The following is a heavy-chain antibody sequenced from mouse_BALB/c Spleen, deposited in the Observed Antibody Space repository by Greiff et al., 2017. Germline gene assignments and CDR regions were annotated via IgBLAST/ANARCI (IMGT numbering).Heavy chain of an antibody. J-gene: IGHJ2*01. CDR3: ARREDGYYPYYFDY. CDR1: GYTFTSYW. D-gene: IGHD2-3*01. CDR2: INPSTGYT. Sequence: VQRVESGAELAKPGASVKMSCKASGYTFTSYWMHWVKQRPGQGLEWIGYINPSTGYTEYNQKFKDKATLTADKSSSTAYMQLSSLTSEDSAVYYCARREDGYYPYYFDYWGQGTTLTVSS. V-gene: IGHV1-7*01.